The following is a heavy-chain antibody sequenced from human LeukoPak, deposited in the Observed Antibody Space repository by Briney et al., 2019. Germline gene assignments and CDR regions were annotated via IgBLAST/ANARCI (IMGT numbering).Heavy chain of an antibody. D-gene: IGHD3-9*01. CDR3: ARDRRVTFYDILTGVLEYYFDY. Sequence: ASVKVSCKASGYTFTGYYMHWVRQAPGQGLEWMGWINPNSGGTNYAQKLQGRVTMTTDTSTSTAYMELRSLRSDDTTVYYCARDRRVTFYDILTGVLEYYFDYWGQGTLVTVSS. CDR1: GYTFTGYY. J-gene: IGHJ4*02. CDR2: INPNSGGT. V-gene: IGHV1-2*02.